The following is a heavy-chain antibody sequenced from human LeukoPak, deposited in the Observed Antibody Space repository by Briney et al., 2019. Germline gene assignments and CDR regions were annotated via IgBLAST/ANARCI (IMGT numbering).Heavy chain of an antibody. D-gene: IGHD5-12*01. CDR3: ARDSPGYGGYSY. J-gene: IGHJ4*02. CDR2: IKKDGSAK. Sequence: PGGSLRLSCTASGFTFSRYWMTWVRQAQGKGLEWVGNIKKDGSAKYYVDSMKGRFTISRDNAKNSLYLQINRLRAEDPAVYYCARDSPGYGGYSYWGQGTLVTVSS. V-gene: IGHV3-7*04. CDR1: GFTFSRYW.